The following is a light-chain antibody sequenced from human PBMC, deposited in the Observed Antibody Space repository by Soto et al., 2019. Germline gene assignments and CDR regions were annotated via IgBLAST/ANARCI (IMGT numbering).Light chain of an antibody. V-gene: IGKV3-15*01. J-gene: IGKJ5*01. CDR1: QSVSSY. Sequence: EIVLTQSPATLSLSPGERDTLSCRASQSVSSYLAWYQQKPGQAPRLHIYGASTRATGIPARFSGSGSGTEFTLTISSLQSEDFAVYYCQQYNNWLSITFAQGTRLEIK. CDR2: GAS. CDR3: QQYNNWLSIT.